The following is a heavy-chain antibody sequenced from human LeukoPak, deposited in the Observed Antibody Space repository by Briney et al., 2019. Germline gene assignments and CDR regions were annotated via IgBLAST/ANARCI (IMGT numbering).Heavy chain of an antibody. CDR2: ISSSSSYI. Sequence: PGGSLRLSCAASGFTFSSYSMNWVRQAPGKGLEWVSSISSSSSYIYYADSVKGRFTISRDNAKNSLYLQMNSLRAEDTAVYYCARDKHGSGLIDYWGQGTLVTVSS. CDR3: ARDKHGSGLIDY. V-gene: IGHV3-21*01. CDR1: GFTFSSYS. D-gene: IGHD6-19*01. J-gene: IGHJ4*02.